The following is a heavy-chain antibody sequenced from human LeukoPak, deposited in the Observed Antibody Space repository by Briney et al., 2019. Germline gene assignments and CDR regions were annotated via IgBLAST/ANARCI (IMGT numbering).Heavy chain of an antibody. J-gene: IGHJ4*02. D-gene: IGHD6-19*01. CDR3: ARGYPGLD. CDR2: IYYSGST. Sequence: SSETLSLTCTVSGGSISSSSYYWGWIRQPPGKGLEWIGSIYYSGSTYYNPSLKSRVTISVDTSKNQFSLKLSSVTAADTAVYYCARGYPGLDWGQGTLVTVSS. CDR1: GGSISSSSYY. V-gene: IGHV4-39*07.